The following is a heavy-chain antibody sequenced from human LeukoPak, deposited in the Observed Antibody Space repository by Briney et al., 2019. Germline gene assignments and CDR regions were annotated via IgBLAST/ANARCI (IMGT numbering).Heavy chain of an antibody. J-gene: IGHJ4*02. Sequence: ASVKVSCKASGYTFTGYYMHWVRQAPGQGLEWMGWINPNSGGTNYAQKFQGRVTMTRDTSISTAYMELNRLRSDDTAVYYCAITMIVVVTTHFDYWGQGTLVTVSS. D-gene: IGHD3-22*01. V-gene: IGHV1-2*02. CDR1: GYTFTGYY. CDR2: INPNSGGT. CDR3: AITMIVVVTTHFDY.